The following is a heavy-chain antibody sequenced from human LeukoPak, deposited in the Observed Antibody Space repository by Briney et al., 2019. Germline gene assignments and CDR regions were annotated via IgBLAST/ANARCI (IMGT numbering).Heavy chain of an antibody. J-gene: IGHJ4*02. CDR2: IYYSGST. D-gene: IGHD3-10*01. CDR3: AGLGSGSYYINY. CDR1: GGSISSYY. V-gene: IGHV4-59*01. Sequence: SEILSLTCTVSGGSISSYYWSWIRQPPGKGLEWIGYIYYSGSTNYNPSLKSRVTISVDTSKNQFSLKLSSVTAADTAVYYCAGLGSGSYYINYWGQGTLVTVSS.